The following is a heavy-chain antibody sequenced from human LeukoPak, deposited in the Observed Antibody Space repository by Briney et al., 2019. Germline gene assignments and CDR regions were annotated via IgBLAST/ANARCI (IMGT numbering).Heavy chain of an antibody. CDR1: GGSISSGSYY. Sequence: SQXXSLTCTVSGGSISSGSYYWSWIRQPAGKGREWVGRIYTSGSTNYNPSLKSRVTISVDTSKNQFSLKLSSVTAADTAVYYCAGTYDFWSGYCAFDIWGQGTMVTVSS. V-gene: IGHV4-61*02. CDR3: AGTYDFWSGYCAFDI. J-gene: IGHJ3*02. D-gene: IGHD3-3*01. CDR2: IYTSGST.